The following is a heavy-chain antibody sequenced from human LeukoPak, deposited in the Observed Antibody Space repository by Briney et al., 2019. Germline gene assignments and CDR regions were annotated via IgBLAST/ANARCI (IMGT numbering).Heavy chain of an antibody. D-gene: IGHD5-12*01. CDR1: GYTFTSYG. V-gene: IGHV1-18*01. J-gene: IGHJ4*02. Sequence: ASVKVSCKASGYTFTSYGISWVRQAPGKGLEWMGWINAYTGNTNYARKLQGRVTLTTDTSTSTAYMELRSLRSDDTAVFYCARGLGSVVATVSDWGQGTLVTVSS. CDR3: ARGLGSVVATVSD. CDR2: INAYTGNT.